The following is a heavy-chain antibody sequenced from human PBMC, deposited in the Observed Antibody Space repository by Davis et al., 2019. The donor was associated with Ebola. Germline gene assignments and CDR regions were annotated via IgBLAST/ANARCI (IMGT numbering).Heavy chain of an antibody. CDR3: ARDNSDYGDYATLGYFDY. Sequence: ASVKVSCKASGYTFTSYDINWVRQATGQGLEWMGWMNPNSGNTGYAQKFQGRVTMTRNTSISTAYMELSSLRSEDTAVYYCARDNSDYGDYATLGYFDYWGQGTLVTVSS. CDR1: GYTFTSYD. CDR2: MNPNSGNT. V-gene: IGHV1-8*01. J-gene: IGHJ4*02. D-gene: IGHD4-17*01.